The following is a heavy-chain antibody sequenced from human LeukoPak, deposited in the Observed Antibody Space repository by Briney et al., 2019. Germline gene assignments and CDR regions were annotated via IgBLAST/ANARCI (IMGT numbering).Heavy chain of an antibody. V-gene: IGHV3-23*01. D-gene: IGHD3-22*01. Sequence: GGSLRLSCAASGFTFSSYAMSWVRQAPGKGLEWVSAISGSGGSTYYADSVKGRFTISRDNSKNTLYLQMNSLRAEDTAVYYCAKFWGGGERYYYDSSGYDYCGEGTLVTVSS. CDR3: AKFWGGGERYYYDSSGYDY. CDR2: ISGSGGST. CDR1: GFTFSSYA. J-gene: IGHJ4*02.